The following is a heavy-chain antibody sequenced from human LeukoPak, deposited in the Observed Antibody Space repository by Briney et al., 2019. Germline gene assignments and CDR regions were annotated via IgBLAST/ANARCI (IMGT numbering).Heavy chain of an antibody. J-gene: IGHJ2*01. Sequence: PGRSLRLSCAASGFTFDDYAMHWVRQAPGKGLEWVSGISWNSGSIGYADSVKGRFTISRDNAKNSLYLQMNSLRAEDTALYYCAKDSPARSYGSFWYFDLWGRGTLVTVSS. CDR3: AKDSPARSYGSFWYFDL. CDR1: GFTFDDYA. V-gene: IGHV3-9*01. CDR2: ISWNSGSI. D-gene: IGHD5-18*01.